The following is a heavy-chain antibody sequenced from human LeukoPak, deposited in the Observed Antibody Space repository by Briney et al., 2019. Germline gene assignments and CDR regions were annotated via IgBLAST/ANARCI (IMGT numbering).Heavy chain of an antibody. Sequence: SETLSLTCTVSGGSISSYYWSWIRQPPGKGLEWIGYIYYSGSTNYNPSLKSRVTISVDTSKNQFSLKLSSVTAADTAVYYCAGRSSSFDPWGQGTLVTVSS. CDR1: GGSISSYY. J-gene: IGHJ5*02. CDR3: AGRSSSFDP. V-gene: IGHV4-59*08. D-gene: IGHD2-2*01. CDR2: IYYSGST.